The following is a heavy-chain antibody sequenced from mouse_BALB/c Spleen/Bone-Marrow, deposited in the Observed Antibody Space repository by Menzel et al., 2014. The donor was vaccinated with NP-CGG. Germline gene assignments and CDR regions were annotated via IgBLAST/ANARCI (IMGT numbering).Heavy chain of an antibody. J-gene: IGHJ3*01. D-gene: IGHD4-1*01. CDR2: IWAGGNT. CDR1: GFSLTSYG. V-gene: IGHV2-9*02. Sequence: QVQLKESGPGLVAPSQSLSITCTVSGFSLTSYGVHWVRPPPGKGLEWLGIIWAGGNTNYNSALMSRLSISKDNSKSQVFLKMNSLQTDDTAMYYCARELGAWFAYWGQGTLVTVSA. CDR3: ARELGAWFAY.